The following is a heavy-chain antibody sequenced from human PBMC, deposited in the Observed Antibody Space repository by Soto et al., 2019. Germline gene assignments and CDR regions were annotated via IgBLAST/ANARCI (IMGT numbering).Heavy chain of an antibody. CDR3: ARRDGYSNGLEFDY. D-gene: IGHD5-18*01. J-gene: IGHJ4*02. CDR2: IDPSDSYT. Sequence: PGESLKISCKGSGYSFISYWISWVRQMPGKGLEWMGRIDPSDSYTNYSPSFQGHVTISADKSISTAYLQWSSLKASDTAMYYCARRDGYSNGLEFDYWGQGILVTVSS. V-gene: IGHV5-10-1*01. CDR1: GYSFISYW.